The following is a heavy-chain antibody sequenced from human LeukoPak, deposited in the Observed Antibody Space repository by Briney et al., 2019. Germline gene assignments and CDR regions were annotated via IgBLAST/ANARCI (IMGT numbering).Heavy chain of an antibody. CDR1: GGSISSGGYY. CDR3: ARSDDYAYYFDY. V-gene: IGHV4-31*03. Sequence: SQTLSLTCTVSGGSISSGGYYWSWIRQHPGKGLEWIGYIYYSGSTYYNPSLKSRVTISVDTSKNQFSLKLGSVTAADTAVYYCARSDDYAYYFDYWGQGTLVTVSS. J-gene: IGHJ4*02. D-gene: IGHD4-17*01. CDR2: IYYSGST.